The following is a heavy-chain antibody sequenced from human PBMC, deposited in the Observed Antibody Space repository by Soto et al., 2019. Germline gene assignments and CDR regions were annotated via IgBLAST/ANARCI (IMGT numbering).Heavy chain of an antibody. CDR1: GFTFDDYA. Sequence: GGSLRLSCAASGFTFDDYAMNWVRRAPGKGLEWISYISTNNDAIYYADSVKGRFTISRDNAKNSLYLQMNSLRAEDTALYYCASVLGSRRSGSYPSYWGQGTLVTVSS. CDR3: ASVLGSRRSGSYPSY. J-gene: IGHJ4*02. D-gene: IGHD3-10*01. V-gene: IGHV3-48*01. CDR2: ISTNNDAI.